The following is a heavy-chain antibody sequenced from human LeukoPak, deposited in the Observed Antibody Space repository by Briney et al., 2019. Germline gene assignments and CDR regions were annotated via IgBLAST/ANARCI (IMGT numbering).Heavy chain of an antibody. J-gene: IGHJ3*02. CDR2: IKQDGSEK. Sequence: PGGSLRLSCAASGFTFSSYWMSWVRQAPGKGLEWVANIKQDGSEKYYVDSVKGRFTISRDNAKNSLYLQMNSLRAEDTAVYYCARAAHRRGFLEWLLSTDAFDIWGQGTMVTVSS. D-gene: IGHD3-3*01. V-gene: IGHV3-7*01. CDR3: ARAAHRRGFLEWLLSTDAFDI. CDR1: GFTFSSYW.